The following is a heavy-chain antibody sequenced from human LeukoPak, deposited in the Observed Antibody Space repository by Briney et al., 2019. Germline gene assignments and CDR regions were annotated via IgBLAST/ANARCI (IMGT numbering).Heavy chain of an antibody. CDR3: AKDSFGELLHLFDT. Sequence: VRSLRLSPAAAVFAFTTYAMRWVRQAPGMGLHWVSGISSSGGRTSYGDCVKGRFTVSRDNSKNTLYLQMNSLRAEDTAVYYCAKDSFGELLHLFDTWGQGTLVTVSS. CDR1: VFAFTTYA. V-gene: IGHV3-23*01. D-gene: IGHD3-10*01. J-gene: IGHJ4*02. CDR2: ISSSGGRT.